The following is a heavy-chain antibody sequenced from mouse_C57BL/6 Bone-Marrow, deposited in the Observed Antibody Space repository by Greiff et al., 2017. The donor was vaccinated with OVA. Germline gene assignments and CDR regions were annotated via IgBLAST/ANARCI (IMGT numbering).Heavy chain of an antibody. V-gene: IGHV5-6*01. CDR1: GFTFSSYG. CDR3: ARPHYGNYSYVDY. D-gene: IGHD2-1*01. Sequence: VQLKESGGDLVKPGGTLKLSCAASGFTFSSYGMSWVRPTPDKRLEWVATISSGGSYTYYPDSVKGRVTISRDNAKNTLYLQMSSLKSEDTAMYYCARPHYGNYSYVDYWGQGTTLTVSS. CDR2: ISSGGSYT. J-gene: IGHJ2*01.